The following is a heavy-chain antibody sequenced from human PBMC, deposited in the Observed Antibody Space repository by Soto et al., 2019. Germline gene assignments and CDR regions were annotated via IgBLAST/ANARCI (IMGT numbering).Heavy chain of an antibody. V-gene: IGHV4-30-2*01. Sequence: SETLSLTCAVSGGSISSGGYSWSWIRQPPGKGLEWIGYIYHSGSTYYNPSLKSRVTISVDRSKNQFSLKLSSVTAADTAVYYCARGTDIVATTFDYWGQGTLVTVSS. CDR1: GGSISSGGYS. D-gene: IGHD5-12*01. CDR2: IYHSGST. J-gene: IGHJ4*02. CDR3: ARGTDIVATTFDY.